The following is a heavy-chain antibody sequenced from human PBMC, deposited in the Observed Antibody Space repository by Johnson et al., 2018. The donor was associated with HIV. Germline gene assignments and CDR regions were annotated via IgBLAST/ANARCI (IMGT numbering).Heavy chain of an antibody. D-gene: IGHD2-2*02. CDR2: ISHDGSNK. CDR1: GFTFSSYA. V-gene: IGHV3-30*14. Sequence: MQLVESGGGVVQPGRSLRLSCAASGFTFSSYAMHWVRQAPGKGLEWVAVISHDGSNKYYADSVKGSFTISRDNSKNTLYLQMNSLRAEDTAVYYCARRYCSSTSCYKGRAFDIWGQGTMVTVSS. CDR3: ARRYCSSTSCYKGRAFDI. J-gene: IGHJ3*02.